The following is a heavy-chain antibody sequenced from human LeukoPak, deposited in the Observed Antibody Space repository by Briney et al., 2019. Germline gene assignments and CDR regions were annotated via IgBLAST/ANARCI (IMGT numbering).Heavy chain of an antibody. CDR3: AKDAYRRDGSGDHLRDFMDV. D-gene: IGHD2-21*01. J-gene: IGHJ6*02. CDR1: GFTFSDYG. Sequence: GGSLRLSCTGSGFTFSDYGVHWVRQAPGKGLEWVAAISHDGKYKYYADSVKGRVTMSRDTSKNTQYLQVNSLRGEDTAVYYCAKDAYRRDGSGDHLRDFMDVWGQGTTVTVSS. CDR2: ISHDGKYK. V-gene: IGHV3-30*18.